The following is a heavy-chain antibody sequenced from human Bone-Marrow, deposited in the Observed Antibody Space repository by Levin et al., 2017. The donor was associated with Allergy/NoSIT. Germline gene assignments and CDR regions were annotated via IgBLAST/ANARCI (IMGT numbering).Heavy chain of an antibody. CDR1: GFNFNIYA. V-gene: IGHV3-23*01. Sequence: PGGSLRLSCEASGFNFNIYAMNWVRQAPGKGLEWVSAISAGGDSTFYVDSVKGRFAITRDNSKNTLFLQMNSLRAEDTAVYYCAKDSRLTSDLLSNLDVWGQGTTVTVSS. CDR2: ISAGGDST. J-gene: IGHJ6*02. D-gene: IGHD4-11*01. CDR3: AKDSRLTSDLLSNLDV.